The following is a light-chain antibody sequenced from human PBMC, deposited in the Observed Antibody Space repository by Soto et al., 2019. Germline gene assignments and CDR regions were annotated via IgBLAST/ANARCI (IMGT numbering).Light chain of an antibody. CDR2: AAS. V-gene: IGKV1-39*01. CDR1: QSISSY. Sequence: DVQMTQTPSSRSASVGDRVTITCRASQSISSYLNWYQQKAGKAPKLLIYAASSLQSGVPSRFSGSGSGTDFTLTISSLQPEDFATYFCQHSYRTRKFGQGTKVEI. CDR3: QHSYRTRK. J-gene: IGKJ1*01.